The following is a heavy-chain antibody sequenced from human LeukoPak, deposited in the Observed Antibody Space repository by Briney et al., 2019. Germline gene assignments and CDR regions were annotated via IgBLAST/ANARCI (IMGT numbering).Heavy chain of an antibody. J-gene: IGHJ4*02. CDR3: AKGKTSGYSYGPSDY. D-gene: IGHD5-18*01. Sequence: GGSLRLSCAASGFTFSSYGMHWVRQAPGKGLEWVAVISYDGSSKYYADSVKGRFTISRDNSKNTLYLQMNSLRAEDTAVYYCAKGKTSGYSYGPSDYWGQGTLVTVSS. CDR1: GFTFSSYG. CDR2: ISYDGSSK. V-gene: IGHV3-30*18.